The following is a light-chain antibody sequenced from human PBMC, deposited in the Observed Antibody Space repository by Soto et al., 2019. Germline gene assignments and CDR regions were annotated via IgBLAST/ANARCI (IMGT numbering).Light chain of an antibody. CDR1: SRDVGGYNY. J-gene: IGLJ2*01. Sequence: QSALTQPASVSGSPGQSITISCTGTSRDVGGYNYVSWHQQHPGKAPKVIITEVSNRPSGVSTRFSGSKSGNTASLTISGLQAEDEADYHCSSYTSTTTLVFGGGTKVTVL. CDR2: EVS. CDR3: SSYTSTTTLV. V-gene: IGLV2-14*01.